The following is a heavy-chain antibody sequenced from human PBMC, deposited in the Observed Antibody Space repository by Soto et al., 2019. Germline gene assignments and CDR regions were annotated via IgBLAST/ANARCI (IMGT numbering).Heavy chain of an antibody. V-gene: IGHV3-21*01. Sequence: EVNLVESGGGLVKPGGSLRLSCAASGFPFSSYSMNWVRQAPGKGLEWFSSISSESNKIDYADSVKGRFTTSRDNAKNSLYLEMNSLKAEDTALYYCASAGILDILTGSPSDYWGQGARVTVSS. CDR3: ASAGILDILTGSPSDY. J-gene: IGHJ4*01. D-gene: IGHD3-9*01. CDR1: GFPFSSYS. CDR2: ISSESNKI.